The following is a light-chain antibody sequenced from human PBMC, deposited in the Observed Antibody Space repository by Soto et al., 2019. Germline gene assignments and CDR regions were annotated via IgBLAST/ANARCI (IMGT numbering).Light chain of an antibody. Sequence: QSVLTQPPSVSGAPGQRVTISCTGSSSNIGAGYDVHWYQQLPGTAPKLLIYGNSNRPSGVLDRFSGSKSGTSASLAITGLQAEDEADYYCQSYDSSLSGGVFGGGTKVTVL. V-gene: IGLV1-40*01. CDR1: SSNIGAGYD. CDR2: GNS. CDR3: QSYDSSLSGGV. J-gene: IGLJ3*02.